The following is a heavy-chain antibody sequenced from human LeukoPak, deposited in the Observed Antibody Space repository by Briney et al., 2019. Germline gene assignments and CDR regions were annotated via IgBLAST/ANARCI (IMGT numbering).Heavy chain of an antibody. CDR3: AKGHIESGGYYFFDY. Sequence: GGSLRLSCAASGLSFSNYAMNWVRQAPGKGLEWVSGISGSGGGTYYADSVKGRFTISRDNSRNTLNLQMNSLRAEDTAVYYCAKGHIESGGYYFFDYWGQGTLVTVSS. D-gene: IGHD3-22*01. V-gene: IGHV3-23*01. CDR2: ISGSGGGT. J-gene: IGHJ4*02. CDR1: GLSFSNYA.